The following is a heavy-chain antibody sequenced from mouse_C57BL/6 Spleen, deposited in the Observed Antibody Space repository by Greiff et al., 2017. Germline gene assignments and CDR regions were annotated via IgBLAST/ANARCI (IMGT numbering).Heavy chain of an antibody. CDR3: ARIYGYYEVSFAY. V-gene: IGHV5-17*01. J-gene: IGHJ3*01. D-gene: IGHD2-3*01. CDR1: GFTFSDYG. Sequence: EVHLVESGGGLVKPGGSLKLSCAASGFTFSDYGMHWVRQAPEKGLEWVAYISSGSSTIYYADTVKGRFTISRDNAKNTLFLQMTSLRSEDTAMYYCARIYGYYEVSFAYWGQGTLVTVSA. CDR2: ISSGSSTI.